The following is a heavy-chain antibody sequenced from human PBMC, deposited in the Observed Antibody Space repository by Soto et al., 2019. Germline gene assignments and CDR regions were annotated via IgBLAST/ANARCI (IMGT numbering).Heavy chain of an antibody. CDR3: VRVGSGSYSWRDP. V-gene: IGHV3-74*01. CDR2: INTDGGTT. D-gene: IGHD1-26*01. J-gene: IGHJ5*02. Sequence: EVQLEESGGDLVQPGGSLRLSCTASGFIFSSYWMHWVRQAPGKGLVWVSRINTDGGTTTYAESVKGRFTISRDNARNTLYLQMNSMRPEHTALYYCVRVGSGSYSWRDPWGQGTLVTVSS. CDR1: GFIFSSYW.